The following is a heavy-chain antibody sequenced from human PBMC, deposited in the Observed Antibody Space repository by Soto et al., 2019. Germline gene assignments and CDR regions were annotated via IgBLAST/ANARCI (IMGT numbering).Heavy chain of an antibody. J-gene: IGHJ1*01. CDR1: GYSFTSYW. CDR2: IDPSDSYT. CDR3: ARLHGIHGYTYGYEYLQH. Sequence: PGESLKISCKGSGYSFTSYWISWVRQMPGKGLEWMGRIDPSDSYTNYSPSFQGHVTISADKSISTAYLQWRSLKASDTAMYYCARLHGIHGYTYGYEYLQHWGQGTLVTVYS. V-gene: IGHV5-10-1*01. D-gene: IGHD5-18*01.